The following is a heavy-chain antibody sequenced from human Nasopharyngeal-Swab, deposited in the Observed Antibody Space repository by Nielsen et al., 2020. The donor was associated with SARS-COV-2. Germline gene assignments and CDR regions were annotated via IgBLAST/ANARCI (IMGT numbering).Heavy chain of an antibody. CDR3: AKDIEVDIVVVVAANAFDI. J-gene: IGHJ3*02. D-gene: IGHD2-15*01. CDR2: MNSGGSRT. V-gene: IGHV3-74*01. CDR1: GFTFSSYW. Sequence: GGSLRLSCAASGFTFSSYWMHGVRQAPGKGLGWVSRMNSGGSRTSYADSVKGRFTISRDNAKNSLYLQMNSLRAEDTALYYCAKDIEVDIVVVVAANAFDIWGQGTMATVSS.